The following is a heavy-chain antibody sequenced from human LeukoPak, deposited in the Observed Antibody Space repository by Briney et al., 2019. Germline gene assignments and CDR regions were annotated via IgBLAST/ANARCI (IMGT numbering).Heavy chain of an antibody. CDR3: ARETRGESDY. CDR2: IKEDGSEK. CDR1: GFTFSSYS. D-gene: IGHD3-10*01. J-gene: IGHJ4*01. Sequence: GGSLRLSCAASGFTFSSYSMNWVRQAPGKGLEWVANIKEDGSEKYYVDSMKGRFTISRDNAKKSLYLQMNSLRAEDTAMYYCARETRGESDYWGHGTLVTVSS. V-gene: IGHV3-7*01.